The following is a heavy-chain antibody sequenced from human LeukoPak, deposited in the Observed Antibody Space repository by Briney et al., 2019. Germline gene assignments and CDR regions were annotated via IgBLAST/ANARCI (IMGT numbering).Heavy chain of an antibody. Sequence: PSETLSLTCAVSGGSLSRYYWSWIRQPPGKGLEGFGDIYYSGSTNYNPSLKSRVAISVDTSKNQFSLKLSSVTAADTAVYYCARDAGHWFDPWGQGTLVTVSS. CDR3: ARDAGHWFDP. V-gene: IGHV4-59*01. CDR1: GGSLSRYY. J-gene: IGHJ5*02. CDR2: IYYSGST.